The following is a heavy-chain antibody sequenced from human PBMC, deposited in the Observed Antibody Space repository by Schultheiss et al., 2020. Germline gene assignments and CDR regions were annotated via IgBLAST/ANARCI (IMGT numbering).Heavy chain of an antibody. CDR1: GGSVSSGSYY. CDR3: ARHAVLLWFGELSEGWFDP. V-gene: IGHV4-61*01. CDR2: IYYSGST. D-gene: IGHD3-10*01. J-gene: IGHJ5*02. Sequence: SETLSLTCTVSGGSVSSGSYYWSWIRQPPGKGLEWIGYIYYSGSTYYNPSLKSRVTISVDTSKNQFSLKLSSVTAADTAVYYCARHAVLLWFGELSEGWFDPWGQGTLVTVSS.